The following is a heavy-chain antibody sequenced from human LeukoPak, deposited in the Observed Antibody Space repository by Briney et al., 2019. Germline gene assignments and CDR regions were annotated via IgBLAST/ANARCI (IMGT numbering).Heavy chain of an antibody. V-gene: IGHV3-30-3*01. J-gene: IGHJ4*02. Sequence: GGSLRLSCAASGFTFSSYAMHWVRQAPGKGLEWVAVISYDGSNKYYADSVKGRFTISRDNSKNTLYLQMNSLRAEDTAVYYCARTPYDFWSGRKQIDYWGQGTLVTVSS. D-gene: IGHD3-3*01. CDR2: ISYDGSNK. CDR1: GFTFSSYA. CDR3: ARTPYDFWSGRKQIDY.